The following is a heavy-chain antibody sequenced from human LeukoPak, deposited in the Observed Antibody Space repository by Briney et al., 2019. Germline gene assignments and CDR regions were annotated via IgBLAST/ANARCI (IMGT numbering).Heavy chain of an antibody. CDR3: ARVGGLGYCSSTSCYGGY. D-gene: IGHD2-2*01. CDR1: GYTFTGYY. CDR2: INPKSGGT. V-gene: IGHV1-2*02. Sequence: ASVKVSCKASGYTFTGYYMHWVRQAPGQGLEWMGWINPKSGGTNYAQKFQGRVTMTRDTSISTAYMELSRLRSDDTAVYYCARVGGLGYCSSTSCYGGYWGQGTLVTVSS. J-gene: IGHJ4*02.